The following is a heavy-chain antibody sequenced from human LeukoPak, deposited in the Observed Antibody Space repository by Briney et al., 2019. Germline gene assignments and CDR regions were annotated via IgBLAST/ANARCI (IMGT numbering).Heavy chain of an antibody. CDR1: GFTFSSYN. V-gene: IGHV3-21*01. Sequence: PGGSLSLSCAASGFTFSSYNMNWVRQAPGKGLEWVSSITSDSRYMYYADSVKGRFTISRDNAKNSLYLQMNSLRAEDTAVYYCAELGITMIGGVWGKGTTATISS. CDR2: ITSDSRYM. CDR3: AELGITMIGGV. J-gene: IGHJ6*04. D-gene: IGHD3-10*02.